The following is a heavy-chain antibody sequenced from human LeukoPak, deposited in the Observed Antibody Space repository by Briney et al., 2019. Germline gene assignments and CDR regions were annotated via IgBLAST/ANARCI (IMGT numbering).Heavy chain of an antibody. Sequence: PGGSLRLSCSTSGFTFRNHGMHWVRQAPGKGLEWVAFIRYGERQEFYADSVKGRFTISRDNSKSTLYLQMGSLRTEDTAVYYCVRDFSNYVAFFDSWGQGVLVIVSS. CDR2: IRYGERQE. D-gene: IGHD4-11*01. V-gene: IGHV3-30*02. CDR3: VRDFSNYVAFFDS. J-gene: IGHJ4*02. CDR1: GFTFRNHG.